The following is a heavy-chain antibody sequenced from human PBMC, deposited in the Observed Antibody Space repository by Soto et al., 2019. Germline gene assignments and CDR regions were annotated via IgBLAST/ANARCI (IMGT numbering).Heavy chain of an antibody. Sequence: EVQLLESGGGLVQPGGSLRLSCVVSGFIFGSYAMSWVRQAPKKGPEWVAILGGNGFTTYYADSVKGRFTISGDKSKSTLFLQMNSLRSYDTGVYYCAKALRPSLNFFYYMDVWGRGTSVTVSS. CDR3: AKALRPSLNFFYYMDV. CDR1: GFIFGSYA. J-gene: IGHJ6*03. D-gene: IGHD2-2*01. V-gene: IGHV3-23*01. CDR2: LGGNGFTT.